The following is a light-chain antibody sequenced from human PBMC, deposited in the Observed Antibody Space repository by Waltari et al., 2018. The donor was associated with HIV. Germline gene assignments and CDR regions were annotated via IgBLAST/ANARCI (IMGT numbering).Light chain of an antibody. CDR1: SSNIERNF. Sequence: QSVLTQPPSASGTPGQRVTISCSGSSSNIERNFVYWYQQLPGTAPKLLIYRNSHRPSGVPDRFSGSKSGTSASLAISGLRPEDEADYYCAAWDDSLSVLFGGGTKLIVL. V-gene: IGLV1-47*01. J-gene: IGLJ2*01. CDR2: RNS. CDR3: AAWDDSLSVL.